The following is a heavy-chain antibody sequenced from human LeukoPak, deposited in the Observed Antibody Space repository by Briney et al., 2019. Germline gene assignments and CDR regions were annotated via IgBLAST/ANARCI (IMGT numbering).Heavy chain of an antibody. D-gene: IGHD6-6*01. CDR1: GGSISSYY. V-gene: IGHV4-59*07. J-gene: IGHJ4*02. CDR2: IYYSGST. Sequence: PSDTLSLTCTVSGGSISSYYWSWIRQAPGKGLEWIGYIYYSGSTNYNPSLKSRVTISVDTSKNQFSLKLSSVTAADTAVYYCARGVEYSRSSGLGYWGQGTLVTVSS. CDR3: ARGVEYSRSSGLGY.